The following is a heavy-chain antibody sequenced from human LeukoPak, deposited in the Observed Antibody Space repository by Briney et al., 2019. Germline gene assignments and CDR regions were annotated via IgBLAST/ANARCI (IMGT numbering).Heavy chain of an antibody. V-gene: IGHV1-69*13. D-gene: IGHD1-26*01. J-gene: IGHJ4*02. CDR1: GGTFSSYA. CDR2: IIPIFGTA. CDR3: ASTAGATLNQEYYFDY. Sequence: GASVKVFCKASGGTFSSYAISWVRQAPGQGLEWMGGIIPIFGTANYAQKFQGRVTITADESTSTAYMELSSLRSEDTAVYYCASTAGATLNQEYYFDYWGQGTLVTVSS.